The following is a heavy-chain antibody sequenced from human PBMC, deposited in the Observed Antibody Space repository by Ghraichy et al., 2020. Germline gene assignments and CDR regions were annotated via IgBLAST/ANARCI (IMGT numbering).Heavy chain of an antibody. D-gene: IGHD4-23*01. CDR2: IIPIFGTA. J-gene: IGHJ4*02. V-gene: IGHV1-69*13. Sequence: SVKVSCKASGGTFSSYAISWVRQAPGQGLEWMGGIIPIFGTANYAQKFQGRVTITADESTSTAYMELSSLRSEDTAVYYCATRLATVVKPHFDYWGQGTLVTVSS. CDR3: ATRLATVVKPHFDY. CDR1: GGTFSSYA.